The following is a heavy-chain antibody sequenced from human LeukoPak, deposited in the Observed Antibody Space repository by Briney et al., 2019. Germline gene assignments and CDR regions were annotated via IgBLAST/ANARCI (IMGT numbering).Heavy chain of an antibody. CDR3: ARDALILVPKVGATFDY. D-gene: IGHD1-26*01. CDR1: GFTFSSYS. J-gene: IGHJ4*02. Sequence: GGSLRLSCAASGFTFSSYSMNWVRQAPGKGLEWVSSISSSSSYIYYADSVKGRFTISRDNAKNSLYLQMNSLRAEDTAVYYCARDALILVPKVGATFDYWGQGTLVTVSS. V-gene: IGHV3-21*01. CDR2: ISSSSSYI.